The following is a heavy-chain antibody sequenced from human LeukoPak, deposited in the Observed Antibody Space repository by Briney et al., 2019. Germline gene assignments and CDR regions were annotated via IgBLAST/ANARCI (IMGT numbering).Heavy chain of an antibody. Sequence: PSETLSLTCTVSGGSISNYYWTWIRQPPGRGLEWIGYTYYSGSPNYNPSLKSRGTISIDTSKNQVSLKLTSVTAADTAVYYCAGSTIAALLLHWGQGTLVTVSS. J-gene: IGHJ4*02. CDR1: GGSISNYY. CDR3: AGSTIAALLLH. D-gene: IGHD6-6*01. CDR2: TYYSGSP. V-gene: IGHV4-59*01.